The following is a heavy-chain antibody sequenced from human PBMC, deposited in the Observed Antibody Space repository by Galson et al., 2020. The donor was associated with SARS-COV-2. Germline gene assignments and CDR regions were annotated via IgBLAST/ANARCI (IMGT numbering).Heavy chain of an antibody. CDR2: SRSSGVT. J-gene: IGHJ6*03. CDR1: GGSFSGHY. CDR3: ARGLRGVVQSPILGLGPYYSFYYMDV. D-gene: IGHD3-10*01. V-gene: IGHV4-34*01. Sequence: ETLSLTCAVYGGSFSGHYWSWIRQPPGQGLEWIGESRSSGVTNYSPCLKSRVTIKLDTSKNQFSLNLRSVTAADSGLYYCARGLRGVVQSPILGLGPYYSFYYMDVWGKGTTVIVSS.